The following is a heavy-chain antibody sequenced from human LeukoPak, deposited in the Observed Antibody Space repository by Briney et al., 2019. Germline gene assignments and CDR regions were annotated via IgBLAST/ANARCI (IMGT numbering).Heavy chain of an antibody. CDR2: INHSGST. V-gene: IGHV4-34*01. CDR1: GGSFSGYY. D-gene: IGHD3-16*01. J-gene: IGHJ5*02. CDR3: ARHLVRGWSDP. Sequence: SETLSLTCAVYGGSFSGYYWSWIRQPPGKGLEWIGEINHSGSTNYNPSLKSRVTISVDTSKNQFSLKLSSVTAADTAVYYCARHLVRGWSDPWGQGTLVTVSS.